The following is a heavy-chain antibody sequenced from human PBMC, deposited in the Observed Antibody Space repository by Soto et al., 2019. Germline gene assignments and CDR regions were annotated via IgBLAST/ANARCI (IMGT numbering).Heavy chain of an antibody. V-gene: IGHV3-30*03. CDR2: ISYDGSNN. Sequence: PGGSLRLSCAASGFTFSNYGIHWVRQAPGKGLDLVAVISYDGSNNYYVDSVKGRFTISRDNSRNTLYLQMNSLRAEDTAVYYCASSISAAGTGDAFDIWGQGTMVTVSS. CDR3: ASSISAAGTGDAFDI. CDR1: GFTFSNYG. J-gene: IGHJ3*02. D-gene: IGHD6-13*01.